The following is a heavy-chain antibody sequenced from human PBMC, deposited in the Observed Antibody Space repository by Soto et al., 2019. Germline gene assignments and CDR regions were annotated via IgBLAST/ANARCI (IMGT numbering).Heavy chain of an antibody. CDR2: ISNRGDDT. CDR3: AGPGYSSQDY. J-gene: IGHJ4*02. CDR1: GFTFSSFA. D-gene: IGHD5-18*01. V-gene: IGHV3-23*01. Sequence: PGGSLRLSCAASGFTFSSFALSWVRQAPGMGLEWVSAISNRGDDTDYADSVKGRFTISRDNSKNTLYLQMNSLRAEDTAIYYCAGPGYSSQDYWGQGA.